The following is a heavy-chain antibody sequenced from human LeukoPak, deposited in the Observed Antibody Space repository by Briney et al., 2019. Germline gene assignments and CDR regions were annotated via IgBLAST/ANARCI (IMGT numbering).Heavy chain of an antibody. J-gene: IGHJ5*02. D-gene: IGHD2-2*01. V-gene: IGHV3-23*01. CDR3: ARAPLTEYCSSTSCYAGSHWFDP. CDR2: ISGSGGST. Sequence: PGGSLRLSCAASGFTFSSYAMSWVRQAPGKGLEWVSAISGSGGSTYYADSVKGRFTISRDNSKNTLYLQMNSLRAEDTAVYYCARAPLTEYCSSTSCYAGSHWFDPWGQGTLVTVSS. CDR1: GFTFSSYA.